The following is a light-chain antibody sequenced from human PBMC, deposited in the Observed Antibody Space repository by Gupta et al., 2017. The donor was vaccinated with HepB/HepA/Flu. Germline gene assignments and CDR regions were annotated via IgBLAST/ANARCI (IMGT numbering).Light chain of an antibody. CDR1: GSDFGDFDH. CDR3: SSFTYTPTLVV. Sequence: SALTQPASVSGSPGQSITIACHGIGSDFGDFDHVAWYRQHPGQAPNLLISYVSNRPSGVSGRFSGSKSGNTASLTISGLQAEDEGDYYCSSFTYTPTLVVFGGGTKVTVL. V-gene: IGLV2-14*03. J-gene: IGLJ2*01. CDR2: YVS.